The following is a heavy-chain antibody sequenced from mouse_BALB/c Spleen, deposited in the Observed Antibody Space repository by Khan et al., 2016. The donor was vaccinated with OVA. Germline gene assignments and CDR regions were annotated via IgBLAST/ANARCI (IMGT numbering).Heavy chain of an antibody. J-gene: IGHJ2*01. CDR1: GYSFTDYN. Sequence: VQLQQSGPELVKPGTSVKVSCKASGYSFTDYNMFWVKQSHGKSLEWIGYIDPYNGGTGYNQRFKGKATLTVDKSSSTAFMHLNSLTSEDSAVYYGALSYDCGTGFDSGGQGTTLTVSA. CDR2: IDPYNGGT. CDR3: ALSYDCGTGFDS. V-gene: IGHV1S135*01. D-gene: IGHD1-1*01.